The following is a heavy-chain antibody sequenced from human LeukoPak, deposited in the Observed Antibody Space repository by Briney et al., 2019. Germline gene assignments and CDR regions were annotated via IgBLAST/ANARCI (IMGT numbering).Heavy chain of an antibody. CDR1: GFTFSSYG. J-gene: IGHJ4*02. CDR3: ARNPIRGSYYFDH. D-gene: IGHD3-10*01. V-gene: IGHV3-33*01. CDR2: IWYDGSNQ. Sequence: PGKSLRLSCAASGFTFSSYGMHWVRQAPGKGLEWVASIWYDGSNQYYGDSVKGRFTISRDNSKNTLHLQMNSLRAEDTAVYYCARNPIRGSYYFDHWGQGTLVTVSS.